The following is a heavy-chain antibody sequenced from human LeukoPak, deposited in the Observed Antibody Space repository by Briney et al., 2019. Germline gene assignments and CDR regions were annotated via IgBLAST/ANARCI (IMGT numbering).Heavy chain of an antibody. CDR2: INHSGST. CDR1: GGSFSGYY. CDR3: ARKQQLVRPGIGAMDV. D-gene: IGHD6-13*01. V-gene: IGHV4-34*01. Sequence: PSETLSLTCAVYGGSFSGYYWSWIRQPPGKGLEWIGEINHSGSTNYNPSLESRVTISVDTSKNQFSLKLSSVTAADTAVYYCARKQQLVRPGIGAMDVWGKGTTVTVSS. J-gene: IGHJ6*03.